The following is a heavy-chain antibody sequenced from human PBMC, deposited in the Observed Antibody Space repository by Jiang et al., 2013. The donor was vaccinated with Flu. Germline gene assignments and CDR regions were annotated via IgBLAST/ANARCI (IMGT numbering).Heavy chain of an antibody. J-gene: IGHJ1*01. CDR1: GFTFDDYA. CDR2: ISWNSGSI. V-gene: IGHV3-9*01. CDR3: AKGNDWLYVDHAEYFQH. Sequence: VQLLESGGGLVQPGRSLRLSCAASGFTFDDYAMHWVRQAPGKGLEWVSGISWNSGSIGYADSVKGRFTISRDNAKNSLYLQMNSLRAEDTALYYCAKGNDWLYVDHAEYFQHWGQGTLVTVSS. D-gene: IGHD3-9*01.